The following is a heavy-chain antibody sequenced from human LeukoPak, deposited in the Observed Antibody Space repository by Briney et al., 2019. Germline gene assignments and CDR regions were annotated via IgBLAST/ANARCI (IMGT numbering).Heavy chain of an antibody. CDR1: GYTFTGYY. V-gene: IGHV1-2*02. J-gene: IGHJ4*02. Sequence: ASVKVSCKASGYTFTGYYMHWVRQAPGHGLEWMGWINPNSGGTNYAQKFQGRVTITADKSTSTAYMELSSLRSEDTAVYYCARAVWSSSWYYFDYWGQGTLVTVSS. CDR2: INPNSGGT. CDR3: ARAVWSSSWYYFDY. D-gene: IGHD6-13*01.